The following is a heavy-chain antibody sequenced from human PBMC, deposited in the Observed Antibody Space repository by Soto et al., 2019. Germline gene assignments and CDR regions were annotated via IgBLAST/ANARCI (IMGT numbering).Heavy chain of an antibody. J-gene: IGHJ4*02. CDR1: GFTFSAYC. D-gene: IGHD1-1*01. Sequence: EVQLVESGGGVIQPGGSLRLSCEASGFTFSAYCMHWVRRAPGTGPVWVARICRNGIGTNYADSVKGRFTISRDDAKNTLYLQMSSLRVEDTAIYYCVRGTAAWRGMDYWGQGTLVTVSS. CDR3: VRGTAAWRGMDY. CDR2: ICRNGIGT. V-gene: IGHV3-74*01.